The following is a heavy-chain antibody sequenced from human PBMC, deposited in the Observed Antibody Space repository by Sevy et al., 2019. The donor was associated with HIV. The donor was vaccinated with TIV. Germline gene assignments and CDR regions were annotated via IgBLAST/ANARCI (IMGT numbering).Heavy chain of an antibody. J-gene: IGHJ4*02. D-gene: IGHD3-22*01. CDR2: MWYDGSNK. CDR1: GFTFSSYG. Sequence: GGSLRLSCAASGFTFSSYGMHWVRQAPGKGLEWVAVMWYDGSNKYYADSVKGRFTISRDNSKNTLYLQMNSLRAEDTAVYYCARDAYYYDSSGYYLDSYFDYWGQGTLVTVSS. V-gene: IGHV3-33*01. CDR3: ARDAYYYDSSGYYLDSYFDY.